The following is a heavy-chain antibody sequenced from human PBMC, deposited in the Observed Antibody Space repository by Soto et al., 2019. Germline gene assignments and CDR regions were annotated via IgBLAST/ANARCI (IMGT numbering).Heavy chain of an antibody. CDR3: ARVRPIVVVPAAPGEWFDP. CDR2: IKQDGSEK. D-gene: IGHD2-2*01. J-gene: IGHJ5*02. Sequence: GGSLRLSCAASGFTFSSYWMSWVRQAPGKGLEWVANIKQDGSEKYYVDSVKGRFTISRDNAKNSLYLQMNSLRAEDTAVYYCARVRPIVVVPAAPGEWFDPWGQGTLVTVSS. CDR1: GFTFSSYW. V-gene: IGHV3-7*01.